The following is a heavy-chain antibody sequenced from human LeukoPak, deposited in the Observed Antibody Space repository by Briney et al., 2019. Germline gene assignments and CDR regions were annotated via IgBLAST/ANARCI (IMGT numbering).Heavy chain of an antibody. J-gene: IGHJ6*03. CDR3: ARHSYDSSGYSGIGYYYYYMDV. Sequence: SETLSLTCAVYGGSFSGYYWSWIRQPPGKGLEWIGEINHSGSTNYNPSLKSRVTISVDTSKNQFSLKLSSVTAADTAVYYCARHSYDSSGYSGIGYYYYYMDVWGKGTTVTVSS. CDR2: INHSGST. V-gene: IGHV4-34*01. CDR1: GGSFSGYY. D-gene: IGHD3-22*01.